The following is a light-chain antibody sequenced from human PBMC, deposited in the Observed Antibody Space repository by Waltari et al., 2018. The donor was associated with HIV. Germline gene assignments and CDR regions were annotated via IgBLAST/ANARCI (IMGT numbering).Light chain of an antibody. Sequence: QSVVTQSPSASGTPAQRVTISCSGSGSTIGGHTVNWYQQFPGTAPKPLIYSDNQRPSGVPDRFSGSRSGASASLAISGLQSDDEADYYCATWDDSLSGVVFGGGTKLTVL. CDR3: ATWDDSLSGVV. V-gene: IGLV1-44*01. CDR2: SDN. CDR1: GSTIGGHT. J-gene: IGLJ3*02.